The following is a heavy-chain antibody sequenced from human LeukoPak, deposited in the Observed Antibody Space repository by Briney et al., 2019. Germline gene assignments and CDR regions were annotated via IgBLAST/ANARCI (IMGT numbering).Heavy chain of an antibody. CDR3: ARAPQGGSSSRYYYYYYYINV. CDR2: IYYSGST. CDR1: GGSFSGYY. Sequence: SETLSLTCAVYGGSFSGYYWSWIRQPPGKGLEWIGYIYYSGSTNYNPSLKSRVTISVDTSKNQFSLKLSSVTAADTAVYYCARAPQGGSSSRYYYYYYYINVWGKGTSVTISS. J-gene: IGHJ6*03. D-gene: IGHD3-10*01. V-gene: IGHV4-59*01.